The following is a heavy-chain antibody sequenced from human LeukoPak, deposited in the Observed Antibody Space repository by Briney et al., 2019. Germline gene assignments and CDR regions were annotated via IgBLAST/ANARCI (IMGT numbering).Heavy chain of an antibody. CDR2: IYYSGST. J-gene: IGHJ3*02. V-gene: IGHV4-59*01. Sequence: PSETLSLTCTVSGGSISSYYWSWIRQPPGKGLEWIGYIYYSGSTNYNPSLKSRVTISVDTSKNQFSLKLSSVTAADTAVYYCARRPRSGWYGAFDIWGQGTMVTVSS. D-gene: IGHD6-19*01. CDR3: ARRPRSGWYGAFDI. CDR1: GGSISSYY.